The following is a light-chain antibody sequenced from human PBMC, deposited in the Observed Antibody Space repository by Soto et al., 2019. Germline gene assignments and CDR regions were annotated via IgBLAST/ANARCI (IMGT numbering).Light chain of an antibody. V-gene: IGLV2-8*01. CDR2: EVS. J-gene: IGLJ1*01. CDR1: SSDVGGYNY. CDR3: TSYARGNTGV. Sequence: QSALTQPPSASGSPGQSVTISCTGTSSDVGGYNYVPWYQQHPGKAPKLMIYEVSKRPSGVPDRFSGSKSANTASLTVSGLQAEDEADYYCTSYARGNTGVFGTGTKLPVL.